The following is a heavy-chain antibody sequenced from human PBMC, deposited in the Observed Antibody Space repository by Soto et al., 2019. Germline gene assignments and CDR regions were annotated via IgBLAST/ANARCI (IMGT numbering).Heavy chain of an antibody. CDR2: IWYDGSNK. CDR1: GFTFSSYG. D-gene: IGHD3-22*01. J-gene: IGHJ4*02. Sequence: QVQLVESGGGVVQPGRSLRLSCAASGFTFSSYGMHWVRQAPGKGLEWVAVIWYDGSNKYYADSVKGRFTISRVNSKNTLYLQMNSLRAEDTAVYYCARDIDSSGYQLDYVDYWGQGTLVTVSS. CDR3: ARDIDSSGYQLDYVDY. V-gene: IGHV3-33*01.